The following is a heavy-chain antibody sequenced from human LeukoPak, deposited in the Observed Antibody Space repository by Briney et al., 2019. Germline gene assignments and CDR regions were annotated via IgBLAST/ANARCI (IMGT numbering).Heavy chain of an antibody. CDR1: GFTFSSYW. D-gene: IGHD6-13*01. J-gene: IGHJ5*02. Sequence: GGSLRLSCAASGFTFSSYWMSWVRQAPGKGLEWVANIKQDGSEKYYVDSVKGRFTISRNNAKNSLYLQMNSLRAEDTAVYYCARGQQLPPTENWFDPWGQGTLVTVSS. V-gene: IGHV3-7*01. CDR2: IKQDGSEK. CDR3: ARGQQLPPTENWFDP.